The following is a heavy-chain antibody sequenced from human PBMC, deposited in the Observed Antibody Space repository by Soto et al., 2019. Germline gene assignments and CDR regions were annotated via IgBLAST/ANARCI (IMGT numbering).Heavy chain of an antibody. CDR3: ARGGGYDSFDY. J-gene: IGHJ4*02. Sequence: QLQLQESGSGLVKTSETLSLTCTVSGASISYGGFSWSWIRQSPGKGLEWIGYISHLESTYFHPSFKSRLTMAIDRTRNQFPLKLSSVTAADMAVYYWARGGGYDSFDYWGQGVLVTVSS. V-gene: IGHV4-30-2*06. D-gene: IGHD5-12*01. CDR1: GASISYGGFS. CDR2: ISHLEST.